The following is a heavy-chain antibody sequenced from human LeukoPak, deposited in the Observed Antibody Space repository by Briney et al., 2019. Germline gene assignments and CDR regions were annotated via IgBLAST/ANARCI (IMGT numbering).Heavy chain of an antibody. CDR2: IKGKTDGGTT. D-gene: IGHD6-19*01. CDR3: TTDFFFDGAVAGSDY. CDR1: GFTFSNAW. V-gene: IGHV3-15*01. J-gene: IGHJ4*02. Sequence: GGSLRLSCAASGFTFSNAWMSWVRQAPGKGLEWVGRIKGKTDGGTTDYAAPVKGRFTISRDDSKNTLYLQMNSLKTEDTAVYYCTTDFFFDGAVAGSDYWGQGTLVTVSS.